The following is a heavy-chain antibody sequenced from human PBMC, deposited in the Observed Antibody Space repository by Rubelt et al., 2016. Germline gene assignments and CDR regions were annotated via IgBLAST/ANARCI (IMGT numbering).Heavy chain of an antibody. V-gene: IGHV1-2*02. CDR1: GYTFTSYG. Sequence: QVQLVQSGAEVKKPGASVKVSCKASGYTFTSYGISWVRQAPGQGLEWMGWINPNSGGPNYAQKFQGRVTRTRETAISTAYRELSRLRSDDTAVYYCARREGYNNPFHYWGQGTLVTVSS. J-gene: IGHJ4*02. CDR2: INPNSGGP. CDR3: ARREGYNNPFHY. D-gene: IGHD5-24*01.